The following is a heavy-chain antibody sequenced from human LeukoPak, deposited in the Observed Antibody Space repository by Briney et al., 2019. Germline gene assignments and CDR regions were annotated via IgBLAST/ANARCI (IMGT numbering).Heavy chain of an antibody. CDR2: ISAYNGNT. J-gene: IGHJ4*02. D-gene: IGHD3-16*01. Sequence: ASVKVSCKASGYTFSTYGITWVRQAPGQGLEWMGWISAYNGNTNYAQKLQGRVTMTTDTSTSTAYMELRSLRSDDTAVYYCARRYYDYVWGSSPLDYWGQGTLVTVSS. CDR1: GYTFSTYG. CDR3: ARRYYDYVWGSSPLDY. V-gene: IGHV1-18*01.